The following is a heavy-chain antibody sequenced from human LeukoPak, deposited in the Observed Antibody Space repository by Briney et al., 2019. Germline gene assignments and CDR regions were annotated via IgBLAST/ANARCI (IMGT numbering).Heavy chain of an antibody. CDR1: GYXFTGYY. CDR2: INPNSGGT. D-gene: IGHD5-12*01. J-gene: IGHJ6*02. Sequence: ASVKVSCKASGYXFTGYYIHWVRQAPGQGLEWMGWINPNSGGTNYAQKFQGRVTMTRDTSISTAYMELSRLRSDDTAVYYCARAAVVATILDYYYYGMDVWGQGTTVTVSS. CDR3: ARAAVVATILDYYYYGMDV. V-gene: IGHV1-2*02.